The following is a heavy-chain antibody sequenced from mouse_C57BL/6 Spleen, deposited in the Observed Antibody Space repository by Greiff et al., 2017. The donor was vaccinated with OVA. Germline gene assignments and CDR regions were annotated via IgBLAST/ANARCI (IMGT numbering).Heavy chain of an antibody. J-gene: IGHJ4*01. CDR2: INPSTGGT. D-gene: IGHD2-4*01. CDR1: GYSFTGYY. Sequence: EVQLQQSGPELVKPGASVKISCKASGYSFTGYYMNWVKQSPEKSLEWIGEINPSTGGTTYNQKFKAKATLTLDKSSSTAYMLLKSLTSEDSAVYYCASGRITDYDEAMDYWGQGTSVTVSS. CDR3: ASGRITDYDEAMDY. V-gene: IGHV1-42*01.